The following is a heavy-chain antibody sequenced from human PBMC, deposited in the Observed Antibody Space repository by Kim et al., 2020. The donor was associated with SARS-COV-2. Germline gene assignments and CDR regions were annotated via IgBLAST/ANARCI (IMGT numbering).Heavy chain of an antibody. CDR2: T. Sequence: TVYADSVEGRFTISRDNAKNTLYLQMNSLRVEDTAVYYCARSIVGPSTDYWGQGTLVTVSS. CDR3: ARSIVGPSTDY. D-gene: IGHD1-26*01. J-gene: IGHJ4*02. V-gene: IGHV3-74*01.